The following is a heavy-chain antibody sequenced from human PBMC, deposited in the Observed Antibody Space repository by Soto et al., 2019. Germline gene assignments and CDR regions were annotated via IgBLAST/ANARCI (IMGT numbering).Heavy chain of an antibody. D-gene: IGHD3-10*01. Sequence: TSETLSLTCPVSGGSISSYYLSWIRQHPGKGLEWIGYIYYSGSTYYNPSLNSRVTISLDTSKNQFSLKLSSVTAADTAVYYCARQIITMVRGVNPYWFDPWGQGTLVTVSS. CDR3: ARQIITMVRGVNPYWFDP. CDR1: GGSISSYY. V-gene: IGHV4-59*08. CDR2: IYYSGST. J-gene: IGHJ5*02.